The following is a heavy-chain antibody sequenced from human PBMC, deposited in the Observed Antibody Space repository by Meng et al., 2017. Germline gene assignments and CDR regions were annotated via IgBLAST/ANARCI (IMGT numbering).Heavy chain of an antibody. D-gene: IGHD6-19*01. CDR3: ARETSSGWYRDACDI. V-gene: IGHV4-59*01. J-gene: IGHJ3*02. CDR2: IYYSGST. Sequence: SETLSLTCTVSGGSISSYYWSWIRQPPGKGLEWIGYIYYSGSTNYNPSLKSRVTISVDTSKNQFSLKLSSVTAADTAVYYCARETSSGWYRDACDIWAQGTMVTVSS. CDR1: GGSISSYY.